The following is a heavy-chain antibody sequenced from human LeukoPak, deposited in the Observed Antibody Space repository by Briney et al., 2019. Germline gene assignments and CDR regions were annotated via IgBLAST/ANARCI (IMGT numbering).Heavy chain of an antibody. J-gene: IGHJ4*01. D-gene: IGHD4/OR15-4a*01. V-gene: IGHV3-23*01. CDR3: AKGVMTMVITYFDH. Sequence: PGGSLRLSCAASCFNFITRAMTWVRQTPGKGLEWVASISGSAITTHYAESVKGRFTISRDNSKNTLFLQMNNLRADDTAVYYCAKGVMTMVITYFDHWGHGTLVAVSS. CDR1: CFNFITRA. CDR2: ISGSAITT.